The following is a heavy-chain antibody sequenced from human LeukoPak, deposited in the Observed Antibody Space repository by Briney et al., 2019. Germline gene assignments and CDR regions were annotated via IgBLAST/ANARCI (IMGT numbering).Heavy chain of an antibody. D-gene: IGHD2-2*01. J-gene: IGHJ3*01. CDR3: TTDVGGYCSSSSCSSGALDL. CDR1: GFSFNNAW. CDR2: IKSKIDGGTI. V-gene: IGHV3-15*01. Sequence: GGSLRLSCAASGFSFNNAWMTWVRQAPGKGLEGVGRIKSKIDGGTIDYAAPVKGRFTISRDDSKHTLYIQMNSLKIEDTAVYHCTTDVGGYCSSSSCSSGALDLWGRGTTVTVSS.